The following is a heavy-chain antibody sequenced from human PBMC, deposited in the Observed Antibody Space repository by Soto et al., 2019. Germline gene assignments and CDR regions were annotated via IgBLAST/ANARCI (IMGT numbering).Heavy chain of an antibody. V-gene: IGHV1-46*01. Sequence: ASVKVSCKASGYTFTSYYMHWVRQAPGQGLEWMGIINPSGGSTSYAQKFQGRVTMTRDTSTSTVYMELSSLRSEDTAVYYCARDISYYYDSSGDQIGLDYWGQGTLVTVSS. CDR2: INPSGGST. CDR3: ARDISYYYDSSGDQIGLDY. J-gene: IGHJ4*02. D-gene: IGHD3-22*01. CDR1: GYTFTSYY.